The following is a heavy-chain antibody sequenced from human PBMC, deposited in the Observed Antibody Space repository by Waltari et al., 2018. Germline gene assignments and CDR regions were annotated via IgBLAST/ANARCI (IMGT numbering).Heavy chain of an antibody. Sequence: QVQLQESGPGLVKPSQTLSLTCIVSGASMNSRSYYWSWIRQPAGKGLEWIGRIYTSCLTDYNPSLKSRVTISMDTSKSQFSLKLRSMTAADTAVYYCARASASFNNWFDPWGQGTLVTVSS. J-gene: IGHJ5*02. CDR3: ARASASFNNWFDP. CDR1: GASMNSRSYY. D-gene: IGHD3-16*01. CDR2: IYTSCLT. V-gene: IGHV4-61*02.